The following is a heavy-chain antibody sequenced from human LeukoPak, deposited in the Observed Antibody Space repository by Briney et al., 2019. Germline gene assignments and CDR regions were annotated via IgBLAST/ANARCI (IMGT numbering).Heavy chain of an antibody. CDR1: GFAFSTYW. CDR2: ISSDGSRT. V-gene: IGHV3-74*01. Sequence: TGGSLRLSCAAAGFAFSTYWIHWVRQVPGKGLVWFSRISSDGSRTDYADSVKGRFSISRDNAKNTVYLQMNSLRAEDTAVYYCGRDTGYGYNSYFDYWGQGTLVTVSS. CDR3: GRDTGYGYNSYFDY. D-gene: IGHD5-24*01. J-gene: IGHJ4*02.